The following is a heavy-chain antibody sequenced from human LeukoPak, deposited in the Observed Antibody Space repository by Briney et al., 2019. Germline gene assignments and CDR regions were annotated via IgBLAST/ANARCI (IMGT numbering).Heavy chain of an antibody. D-gene: IGHD5-18*01. CDR1: GGSISSYY. CDR3: ARRRGYSLDY. V-gene: IGHV4-59*01. Sequence: SETLSLTCTVSGGSISSYYWSWIRQPPGKGLEWIGYIYYSGSTNYNPSLKSRVTISVDTSKNQFSLKLSSVTAAGTAVYYCARRRGYSLDYWGQGTLVTVSS. J-gene: IGHJ4*02. CDR2: IYYSGST.